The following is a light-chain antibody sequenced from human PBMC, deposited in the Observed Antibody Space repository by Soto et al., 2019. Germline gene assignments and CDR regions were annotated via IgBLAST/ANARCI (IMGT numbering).Light chain of an antibody. J-gene: IGKJ4*01. CDR1: QSISSY. Sequence: DIQMTQSPSSLSASVGDRVTITCRASQSISSYLNWYQQKPGKAPKLLIYAASSLQSGVPSRFSGSGSGTDFTLTISSLQPEDFATYYGQQSYRPLTFGGGTKVEIK. V-gene: IGKV1-39*01. CDR3: QQSYRPLT. CDR2: AAS.